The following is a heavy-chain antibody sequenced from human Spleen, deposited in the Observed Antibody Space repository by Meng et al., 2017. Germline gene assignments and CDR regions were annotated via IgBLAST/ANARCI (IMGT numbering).Heavy chain of an antibody. V-gene: IGHV3-15*01. CDR3: TRDPYYGSGSYLDYFDY. D-gene: IGHD3-10*01. CDR1: GFSFTDAW. Sequence: GGSLRLSCVASGFSFTDAWMSWVRQAPGKGLEWVGRIKSNSDGGTTDYAAPVKGRFTISRDDSKNTLYLQMNSLITEDTAVYYCTRDPYYGSGSYLDYFDYWGQGTLVTVSS. J-gene: IGHJ4*02. CDR2: IKSNSDGGTT.